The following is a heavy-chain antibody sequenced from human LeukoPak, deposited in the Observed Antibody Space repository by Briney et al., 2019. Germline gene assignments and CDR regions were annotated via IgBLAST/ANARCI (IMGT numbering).Heavy chain of an antibody. J-gene: IGHJ5*02. CDR2: INPQSGGT. CDR3: VRDDVSP. CDR1: GYTFIGYY. Sequence: ASVKVSCKASGYTFIGYYMHWVRQAPGQGLEWMGWINPQSGGTNYAQNFQGRVTMTRDTSISTAYMELSRLRSDDTAVYYCVRDDVSPWGQGTLVTVSS. V-gene: IGHV1-2*02.